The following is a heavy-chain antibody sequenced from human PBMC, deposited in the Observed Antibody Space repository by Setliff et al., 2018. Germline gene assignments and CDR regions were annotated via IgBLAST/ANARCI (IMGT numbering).Heavy chain of an antibody. V-gene: IGHV7-4-1*02. D-gene: IGHD3-16*02. Sequence: ASVKISCKASGYSFSTYAMSWIRQAPGQGLEWMGWINTNTGNPSYAQGFTGRFVFSLDTSVSTAYLQISSLKPEDTAMYYCARASRFATIVWKGDYYMDVWGKGTTVTVSS. CDR2: INTNTGNP. CDR1: GYSFSTYA. CDR3: ARASRFATIVWKGDYYMDV. J-gene: IGHJ6*03.